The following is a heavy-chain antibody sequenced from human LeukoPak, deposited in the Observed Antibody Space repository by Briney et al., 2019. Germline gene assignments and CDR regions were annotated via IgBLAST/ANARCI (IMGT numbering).Heavy chain of an antibody. J-gene: IGHJ5*02. CDR1: GHTFTSYY. D-gene: IGHD4-23*01. Sequence: ASVKASCKASGHTFTSYYMHWVRQAPGQGLEWMGIINPSGGSTSYAQKFQGRVTMTRDMSTSTDYMELSSLRSEDTAVYYCARDNSVEDTAWWFDPWGQGTLVTVSS. CDR3: ARDNSVEDTAWWFDP. V-gene: IGHV1-46*01. CDR2: INPSGGST.